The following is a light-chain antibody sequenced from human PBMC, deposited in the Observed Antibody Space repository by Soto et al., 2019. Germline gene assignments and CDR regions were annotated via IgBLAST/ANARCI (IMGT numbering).Light chain of an antibody. CDR3: CSYAGSSTSYV. CDR2: EGS. V-gene: IGLV2-23*01. CDR1: SSDVGSYNL. Sequence: QPASVSGSPGQSITISCTGTSSDVGSYNLVSWYQQHPGKAPKLMIYEGSKRPSGVSNRFSGSKSGNTASLTISGLQAEDEADYYCCSYAGSSTSYVFGTGTKVTVL. J-gene: IGLJ1*01.